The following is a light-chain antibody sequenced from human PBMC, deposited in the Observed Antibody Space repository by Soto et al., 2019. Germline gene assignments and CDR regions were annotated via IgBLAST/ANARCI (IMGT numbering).Light chain of an antibody. J-gene: IGKJ4*01. CDR2: GAS. Sequence: VLTQSPGTLSLSPGERATLFCRAGQSVSSGDLDWYQQKPGQAPTLLIYGASNRATGIPDRFSGSGSGTDFTLTISSLEPEDVAVYYCQHYRSSPLTFGGGTKVEIK. CDR1: QSVSSGD. CDR3: QHYRSSPLT. V-gene: IGKV3-20*01.